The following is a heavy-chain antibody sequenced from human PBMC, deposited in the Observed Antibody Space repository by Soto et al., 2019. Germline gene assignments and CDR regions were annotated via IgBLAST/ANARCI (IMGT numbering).Heavy chain of an antibody. CDR3: AKASTNYYHYYGMDV. Sequence: GGSLRLSCAASGFTFDDYTMHWVRQAPGKGLEWVSLISWDGGSTYYADSVKGRFTISRDNSKNSLYLQMNSLRTEDTALYYCAKASTNYYHYYGMDVWGQGTTVTVPS. CDR1: GFTFDDYT. D-gene: IGHD2-8*01. CDR2: ISWDGGST. V-gene: IGHV3-43*01. J-gene: IGHJ6*02.